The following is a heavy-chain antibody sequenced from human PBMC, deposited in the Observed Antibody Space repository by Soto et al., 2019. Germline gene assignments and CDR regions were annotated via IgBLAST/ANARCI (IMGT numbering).Heavy chain of an antibody. CDR2: IYYSGST. CDR3: ARLSTMIVEA. CDR1: GGSISSSSYY. V-gene: IGHV4-39*01. D-gene: IGHD3-22*01. J-gene: IGHJ5*02. Sequence: PSETLSLTXTVSGGSISSSSYYWGWIRQPPGKGLEWIGSIYYSGSTYYNPSLKSRVTISVDTSKNQFSLKLSSVTAADTAVYYCARLSTMIVEAWGQGTLVTVSS.